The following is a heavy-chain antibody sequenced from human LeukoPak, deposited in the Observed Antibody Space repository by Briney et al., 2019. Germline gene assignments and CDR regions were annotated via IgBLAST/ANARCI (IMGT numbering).Heavy chain of an antibody. CDR3: AREVREDYYMDV. V-gene: IGHV3-23*01. Sequence: QPGGSLRLSCAASGFTFSSYAMSWVRQAPGKGLEWVSTISGSGGSTYYADSVKGRFTISGDNSKNTLYLQMNSLRAEDTAVYYCAREVREDYYMDVWGKGTTVTVSS. CDR1: GFTFSSYA. J-gene: IGHJ6*03. CDR2: ISGSGGST. D-gene: IGHD3-10*01.